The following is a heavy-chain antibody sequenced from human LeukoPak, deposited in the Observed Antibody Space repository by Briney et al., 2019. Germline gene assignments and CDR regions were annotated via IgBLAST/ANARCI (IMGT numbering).Heavy chain of an antibody. D-gene: IGHD4-17*01. CDR1: GFTFSSYE. Sequence: PGGSLRLSCAASGFTFSSYEMNWVRQAPGKGLEWVSYISSSGSTIYYADSVKGRFTLSRDNAKHSLYLQMNSLRAKDTAVYYCARDGPDYGDYYYYYYYMDVWGKGTTVTVSS. CDR2: ISSSGSTI. V-gene: IGHV3-48*03. J-gene: IGHJ6*03. CDR3: ARDGPDYGDYYYYYYYMDV.